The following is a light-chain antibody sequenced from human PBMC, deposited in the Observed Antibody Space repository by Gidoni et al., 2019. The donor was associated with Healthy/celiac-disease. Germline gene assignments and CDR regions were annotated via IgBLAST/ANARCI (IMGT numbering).Light chain of an antibody. CDR1: QSVSSN. V-gene: IGKV3-15*01. CDR2: GSS. J-gene: IGKJ1*01. Sequence: EIVMTQSPANLYVSPGERATLSCRASQSVSSNLAWYQQQPGQAPRLLIYGSSTWATGIPARFSGSGSGTEFTLTISSLQSEDFAVYYCQQDDNWPPWTFGQGTKVEIK. CDR3: QQDDNWPPWT.